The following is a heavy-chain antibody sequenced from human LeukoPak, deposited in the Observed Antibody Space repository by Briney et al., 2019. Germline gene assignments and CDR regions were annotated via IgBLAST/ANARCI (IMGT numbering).Heavy chain of an antibody. V-gene: IGHV3-64D*09. J-gene: IGHJ4*02. Sequence: GGSLRLSCASYGFTFSSYAMHWVRQAPGKGLEYVSAISSNGGSTYYADSVKGRFTISRDNSKNTLYLQMGSLRAEVTAVYYCVKACSLWGQGTLVTVSS. CDR1: GFTFSSYA. D-gene: IGHD2-15*01. CDR3: VKACSL. CDR2: ISSNGGST.